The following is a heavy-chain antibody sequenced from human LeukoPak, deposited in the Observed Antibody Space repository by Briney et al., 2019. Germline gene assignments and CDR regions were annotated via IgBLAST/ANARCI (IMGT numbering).Heavy chain of an antibody. CDR2: MNPNSGNT. CDR3: VRMVRGAYNWFDP. Sequence: ASVKVSCKASGYTFTSYDINWVRQATGQGLEWMGWMNPNSGNTGYAQKFQGRVTMTRNTSISTAYMELSSLRSEDTAVYYCVRMVRGAYNWFDPWGQGTLVTVSS. CDR1: GYTFTSYD. D-gene: IGHD3-10*01. J-gene: IGHJ5*02. V-gene: IGHV1-8*01.